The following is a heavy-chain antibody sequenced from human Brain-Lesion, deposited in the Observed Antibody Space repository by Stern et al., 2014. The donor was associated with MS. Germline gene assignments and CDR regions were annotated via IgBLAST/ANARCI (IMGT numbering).Heavy chain of an antibody. CDR1: GDSISSGDNY. CDR3: ARGESSRYYYYFDY. Sequence: QVQLQESGTGLVKPSQTLSLTCNVSGDSISSGDNYWSWIRQSPGKGLEWIGYIYYIGSTFYNPSLKSRVTISVDTSQNQFSLRLSSVTAADTAVYYCARGESSRYYYYFDYWGQGTLVTVSS. CDR2: IYYIGST. V-gene: IGHV4-30-4*01. D-gene: IGHD3-22*01. J-gene: IGHJ4*02.